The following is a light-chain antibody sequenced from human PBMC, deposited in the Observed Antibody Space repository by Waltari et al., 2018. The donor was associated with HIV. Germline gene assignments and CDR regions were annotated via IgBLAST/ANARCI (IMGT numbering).Light chain of an antibody. CDR2: GEN. J-gene: IGLJ2*01. CDR3: NSRDSSGNRLVV. Sequence: SSEVTQDPTVSVAWGQTVRITCQGDSLRNYFPSWYQQKPGQAPVLVIYGENNRPSGSPDRFSGSTSGNTASLIITGAQAEDEAEYYCNSRDSSGNRLVVFGGGTKLTVL. V-gene: IGLV3-19*01. CDR1: SLRNYF.